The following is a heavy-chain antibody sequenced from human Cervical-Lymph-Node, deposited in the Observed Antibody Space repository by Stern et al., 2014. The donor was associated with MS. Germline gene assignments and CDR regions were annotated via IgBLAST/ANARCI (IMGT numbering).Heavy chain of an antibody. CDR2: IIPIFGKE. V-gene: IGHV1-69*01. D-gene: IGHD3-10*01. CDR1: GGTFSSYS. Sequence: LVHSGAEVNKPGSSVRVSFKASGGTFSSYSISWVRHSPGQGLECMGGIIPIFGKENYAQKFQGRVTITADGSTSTAYMEVSSLRSEDTAVEYWASEVGEGKKEEGGGKGNTVTV. J-gene: IGHJ6*03. CDR3: ASEVGEGKKEEG.